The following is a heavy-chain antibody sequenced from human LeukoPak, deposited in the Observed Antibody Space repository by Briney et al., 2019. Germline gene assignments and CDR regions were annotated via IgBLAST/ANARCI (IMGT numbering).Heavy chain of an antibody. J-gene: IGHJ3*01. Sequence: GGSLRLSCTASGFRFNRNAMTWVRQAPGKGLEWVSTIDDPSTKYHADSVKGRFTISRDDSKSTLFLQMNSLRVDDTAVYFCAKDAISGNSRYDFFDVWGQGTMVIVSS. CDR3: AKDAISGNSRYDFFDV. CDR1: GFRFNRNA. CDR2: IDDPSTK. V-gene: IGHV3-23*01. D-gene: IGHD3-9*01.